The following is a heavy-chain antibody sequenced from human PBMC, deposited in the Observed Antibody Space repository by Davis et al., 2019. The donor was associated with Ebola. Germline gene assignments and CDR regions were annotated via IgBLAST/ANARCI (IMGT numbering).Heavy chain of an antibody. Sequence: SRTLSLTCAISGDSVSSNSAAWNWIRQSPSRGLEWLGRTYYRSKWYNDYAVSVKIRITINPDTSKNQFSLQLNSVTPEDTAVYYCAREDYYGSGSYPYYYYYGMDVWGQGTTVTVSS. CDR3: AREDYYGSGSYPYYYYYGMDV. D-gene: IGHD3-10*01. CDR1: GDSVSSNSAA. J-gene: IGHJ6*02. V-gene: IGHV6-1*01. CDR2: TYYRSKWYN.